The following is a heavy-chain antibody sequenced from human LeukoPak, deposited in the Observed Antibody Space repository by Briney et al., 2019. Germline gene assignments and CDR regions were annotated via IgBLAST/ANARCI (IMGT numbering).Heavy chain of an antibody. Sequence: GGSLRLSCAASGFTFSDYYMSWIRQAPGKGLEWVSYISSSGSTIYYADSVKGRFTISRDNAKNSLYLQMNSLRAEDTAVYYCARFRDGYKNNAFDIWGQGTMVTVSS. J-gene: IGHJ3*02. D-gene: IGHD5-24*01. CDR1: GFTFSDYY. CDR3: ARFRDGYKNNAFDI. CDR2: ISSSGSTI. V-gene: IGHV3-11*01.